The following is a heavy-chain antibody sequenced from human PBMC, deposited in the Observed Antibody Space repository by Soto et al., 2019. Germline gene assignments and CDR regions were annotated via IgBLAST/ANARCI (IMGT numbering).Heavy chain of an antibody. D-gene: IGHD3-22*01. V-gene: IGHV3-23*01. Sequence: AISGSGGSTYYADSVKGRFTISRDNSKNTLYLQMNSLRAEDTAVYYCARAGNDQLGGYMCDYWGQGTLVTVSS. CDR2: ISGSGGST. J-gene: IGHJ4*02. CDR3: ARAGNDQLGGYMCDY.